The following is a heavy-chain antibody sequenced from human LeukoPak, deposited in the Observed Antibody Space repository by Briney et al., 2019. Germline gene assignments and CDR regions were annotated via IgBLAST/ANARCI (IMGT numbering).Heavy chain of an antibody. CDR1: AGSISSFY. Sequence: SQTLSLSCAVSAGSISSFYCSWIPQPPGKGLKWIRYVYYSGSTNYYPSLKSRVTITVDTSKNQFSLKLSSVTAADKAVYYCGRGRGHGYSGDYRGQGTLVTVTS. CDR2: VYYSGST. V-gene: IGHV4-59*01. J-gene: IGHJ4*02. CDR3: GRGRGHGYSGDY. D-gene: IGHD5-12*01.